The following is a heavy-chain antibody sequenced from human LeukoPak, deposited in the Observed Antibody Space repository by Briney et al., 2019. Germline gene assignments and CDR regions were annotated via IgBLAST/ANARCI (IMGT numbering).Heavy chain of an antibody. CDR2: INPSGGST. D-gene: IGHD3-22*01. CDR1: GYTFTSYY. V-gene: IGHV1-46*01. J-gene: IGHJ4*02. CDR3: ARGDSSGYVDY. Sequence: ASVTVSFKASGYTFTSYYMHWVRQAPGQGLEWMGIINPSGGSTSYAQKFQGRVTMTRDTSTSTVYMELSSLRSEDTAVYYCARGDSSGYVDYWGQGTLVTVSS.